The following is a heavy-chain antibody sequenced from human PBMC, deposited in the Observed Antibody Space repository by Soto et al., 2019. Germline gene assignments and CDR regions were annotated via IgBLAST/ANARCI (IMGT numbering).Heavy chain of an antibody. J-gene: IGHJ6*02. Sequence: SETLSLTCSVSGGSIITSYYCGCIRQPPGKGLEWIGSIYYSGSTYYNPSLKSRVTIFVDTSKSQFSLMLGSVTAADTAVYYCARHDWARFYGMDVWGQGTTVTVSS. CDR2: IYYSGST. V-gene: IGHV4-39*01. D-gene: IGHD2-21*01. CDR1: GGSIITSYY. CDR3: ARHDWARFYGMDV.